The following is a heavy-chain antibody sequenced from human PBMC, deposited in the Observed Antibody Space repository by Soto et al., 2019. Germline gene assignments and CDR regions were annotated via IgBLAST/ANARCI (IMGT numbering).Heavy chain of an antibody. CDR3: ASQQPVTTLILP. CDR2: IYYSGST. J-gene: IGHJ1*01. Sequence: PSETLSLTCTVSGGSISSGGYYWSWIRQHPGKGLEWIGYIYYSGSTYYNPSLKSRVTISVDTSKNQFSLKLSSVTAADTAVYYCASQQPVTTLILPWGQGTLVTISS. CDR1: GGSISSGGYY. D-gene: IGHD6-13*01. V-gene: IGHV4-31*03.